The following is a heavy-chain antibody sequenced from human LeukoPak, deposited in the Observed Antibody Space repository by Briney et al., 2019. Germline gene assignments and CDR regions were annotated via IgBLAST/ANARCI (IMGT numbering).Heavy chain of an antibody. J-gene: IGHJ4*02. V-gene: IGHV1-2*06. CDR3: ARDLVGSGSYYVYFDY. Sequence: AASVKVSCKASGYTFTGYYMHRVRQAPGQGLEWMGRINPNSGGTNYAQKFQGRVTMTRDTSISTAYMELSRLRSDDTAVYYCARDLVGSGSYYVYFDYWGQGTLVTVSS. CDR2: INPNSGGT. CDR1: GYTFTGYY. D-gene: IGHD1-26*01.